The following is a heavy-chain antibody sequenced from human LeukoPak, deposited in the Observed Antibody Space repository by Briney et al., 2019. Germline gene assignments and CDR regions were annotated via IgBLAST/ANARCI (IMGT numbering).Heavy chain of an antibody. Sequence: PGGSLRLSCAASGFTFSSYEMNWVRQAPGKGLEWVSYISSSGSTIYYADSVKGRFTISRDNAKNSLYLQMNSLRAEDTAVYYCARVEHSYDSSGYFDYWAREPWSPSPQ. V-gene: IGHV3-48*03. CDR3: ARVEHSYDSSGYFDY. J-gene: IGHJ4*02. CDR1: GFTFSSYE. D-gene: IGHD3-22*01. CDR2: ISSSGSTI.